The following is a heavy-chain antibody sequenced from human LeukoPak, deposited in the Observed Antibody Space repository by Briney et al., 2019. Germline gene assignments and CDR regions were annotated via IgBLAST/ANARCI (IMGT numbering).Heavy chain of an antibody. J-gene: IGHJ4*02. Sequence: AASVKVSCKASGYTFTSYSINWVRQAPGQGLEWMGWISAYNGNSHYTQKFQGRVTMTTDTPTSTAYMELRSLRSDDTAVYYCAREQELIRGDYWGQGTLVTVSS. V-gene: IGHV1-18*01. CDR2: ISAYNGNS. D-gene: IGHD6-13*01. CDR3: AREQELIRGDY. CDR1: GYTFTSYS.